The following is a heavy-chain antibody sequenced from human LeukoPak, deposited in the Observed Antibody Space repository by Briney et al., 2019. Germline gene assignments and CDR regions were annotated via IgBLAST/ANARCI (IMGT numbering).Heavy chain of an antibody. CDR3: ASGYCSGGSCYDYYYYMDV. CDR1: GGSISSGSYY. CDR2: IYTSGST. V-gene: IGHV4-61*02. Sequence: PSETLSLTCTVSGGSISSGSYYWSWIRQPAGKGLEWIGRIYTSGSTNYNPSLKSRVTISVDTSKNQFSLKLSSVTAADTAVYYCASGYCSGGSCYDYYYYMDVWGKGTTVTISS. J-gene: IGHJ6*03. D-gene: IGHD2-15*01.